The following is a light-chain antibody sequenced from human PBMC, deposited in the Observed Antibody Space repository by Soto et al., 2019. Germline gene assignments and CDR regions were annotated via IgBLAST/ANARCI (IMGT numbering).Light chain of an antibody. CDR3: QQRSNWPPVFT. Sequence: EIVLTQSPATLSLSPGERATLSCRASQSVSSYLAWYQQKPGQAPRLLIYDASKRATDIPARFSGSGSGTDFTLTISSLEPEDFAVYYCQQRSNWPPVFTFGPGTRLDIK. CDR2: DAS. J-gene: IGKJ3*01. V-gene: IGKV3-11*01. CDR1: QSVSSY.